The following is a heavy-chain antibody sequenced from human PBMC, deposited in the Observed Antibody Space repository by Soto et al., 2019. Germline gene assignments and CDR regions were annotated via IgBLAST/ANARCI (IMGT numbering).Heavy chain of an antibody. V-gene: IGHV3-11*01. J-gene: IGHJ3*02. CDR1: GFTFSDYY. CDR3: ARMVFYYDRSGYYYVPDAFDI. CDR2: ISSSGSTI. Sequence: GGSMGLSCAPSGFTFSDYYMSWIRQAPGKGLEWVSYISSSGSTIYDADSVKGRFTISRDNAKNSLYLQMNSLRAEDTAVYYCARMVFYYDRSGYYYVPDAFDIWGQGTMVTVSS. D-gene: IGHD3-22*01.